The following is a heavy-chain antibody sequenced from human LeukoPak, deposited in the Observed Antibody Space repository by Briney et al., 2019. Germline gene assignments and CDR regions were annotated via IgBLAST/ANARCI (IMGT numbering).Heavy chain of an antibody. CDR3: ARDRPTGASRLFVVQ. Sequence: GGSLRLSCAASGFTFSSYAMGWVRQAPGKGLEWVSSITGSGGSTNYADSVRGRFTISRDNAKNSLYLLMNSLRAEDTAVYYCARDRPTGASRLFVVQWGQGTLVTVSS. D-gene: IGHD2-15*01. CDR1: GFTFSSYA. J-gene: IGHJ4*02. CDR2: ITGSGGST. V-gene: IGHV3-23*01.